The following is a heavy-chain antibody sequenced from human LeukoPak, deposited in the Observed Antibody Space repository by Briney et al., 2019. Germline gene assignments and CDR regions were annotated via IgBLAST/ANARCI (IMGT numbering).Heavy chain of an antibody. J-gene: IGHJ4*02. Sequence: GGSLRLSCAASGFTVNSNYMTWVRQAPGKGLEWLSVMYSGGSTYYAASVEGRFTISRDNSKNTVYLQMNSLRAEDTAVYFCARGGLGVFAYWGQGTLVTVSS. CDR3: ARGGLGVFAY. V-gene: IGHV3-53*01. D-gene: IGHD3-10*01. CDR1: GFTVNSNY. CDR2: MYSGGST.